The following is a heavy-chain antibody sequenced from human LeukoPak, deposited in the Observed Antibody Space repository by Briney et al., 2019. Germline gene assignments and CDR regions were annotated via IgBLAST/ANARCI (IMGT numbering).Heavy chain of an antibody. D-gene: IGHD1-26*01. Sequence: SETLSLTCTVSGGSISSSSYYWGWIRQPPGKGLEWIGSIYYSGSTYYNPSLKSRVTISVATSKNQFSLKLSSVTAADTAVYYCARQSRGLLAFDYWGQGTLVTVSS. V-gene: IGHV4-39*01. CDR3: ARQSRGLLAFDY. CDR1: GGSISSSSYY. J-gene: IGHJ4*02. CDR2: IYYSGST.